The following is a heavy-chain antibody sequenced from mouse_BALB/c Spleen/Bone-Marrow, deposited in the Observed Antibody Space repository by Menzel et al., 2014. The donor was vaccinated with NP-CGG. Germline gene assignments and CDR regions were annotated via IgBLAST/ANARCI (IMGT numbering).Heavy chain of an antibody. V-gene: IGHV1-4*01. CDR2: INPSSGYT. Sequence: QVHVKQSGAELARPGASVKMSCKASGYTFTSYTMHWVKPRPGQGLEWIGYINPSSGYTNYNQKFKDEATLTADKSSSTAYMQLSSLTSEDSAVYYCARERNWDSFAYWGQGTLVTVSA. CDR3: ARERNWDSFAY. D-gene: IGHD4-1*01. J-gene: IGHJ3*01. CDR1: GYTFTSYT.